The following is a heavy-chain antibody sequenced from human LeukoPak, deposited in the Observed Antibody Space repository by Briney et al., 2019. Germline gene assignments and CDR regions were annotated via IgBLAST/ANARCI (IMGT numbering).Heavy chain of an antibody. V-gene: IGHV4-39*01. CDR2: IYYSGST. J-gene: IGHJ4*02. Sequence: SETLSLTCTVSRGSISSGSYHWGWIRQPPGKGLEWIGSIYYSGSTYYNPSLKSRVTISVDTSKNQFSLKLSSVTAADTAVYYCASPPHYGDYVVRDYWGQGTLVTVSS. D-gene: IGHD4-17*01. CDR3: ASPPHYGDYVVRDY. CDR1: RGSISSGSYH.